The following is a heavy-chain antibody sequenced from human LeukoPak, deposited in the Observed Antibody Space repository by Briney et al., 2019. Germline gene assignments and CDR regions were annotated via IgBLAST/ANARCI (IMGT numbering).Heavy chain of an antibody. J-gene: IGHJ2*01. D-gene: IGHD4-23*01. CDR1: GFTFSSYW. Sequence: PGGSLRLSCAASGFTFSSYWMHWVRQAPGKGLVWVARINSDGSRTTYADSVKGRFTISRDNAKNTLYLQMNSLRAEDTAVYYCARDRAGGNSRYFDLWGRGALVTVSS. V-gene: IGHV3-74*01. CDR3: ARDRAGGNSRYFDL. CDR2: INSDGSRT.